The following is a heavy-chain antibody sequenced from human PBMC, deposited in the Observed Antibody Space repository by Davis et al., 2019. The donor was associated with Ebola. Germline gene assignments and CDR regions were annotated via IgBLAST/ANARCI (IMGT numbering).Heavy chain of an antibody. CDR1: GGSISSGGYY. V-gene: IGHV4-31*03. D-gene: IGHD3-3*01. J-gene: IGHJ4*02. CDR3: ARVQYDFWSGYYGLGYFDY. Sequence: MPSETLSLTCTVSGGSISSGGYYWSWIRQHPGKGLEWIGYIYYSGSTNYNPSLKSRVTISVDTSKNQFSLKLSSVTAADTAVYYCARVQYDFWSGYYGLGYFDYWGQGTLVTVSS. CDR2: IYYSGST.